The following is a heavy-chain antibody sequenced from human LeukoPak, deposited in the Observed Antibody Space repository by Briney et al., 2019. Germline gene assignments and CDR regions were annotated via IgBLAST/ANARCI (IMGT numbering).Heavy chain of an antibody. V-gene: IGHV3-30*04. J-gene: IGHJ2*01. D-gene: IGHD7-27*01. CDR3: ARGAWGGPKKAWYFDL. CDR2: ISYDGSNK. CDR1: GFTFSSYA. Sequence: PGGSLRLSCAASGFTFSSYAMHWVRQAPGKGLEWVAVISYDGSNKYYADSVKGRFTISRDNSKNTLYLQMNSLRAEDTAVYYCARGAWGGPKKAWYFDLWGRGTLVTVSS.